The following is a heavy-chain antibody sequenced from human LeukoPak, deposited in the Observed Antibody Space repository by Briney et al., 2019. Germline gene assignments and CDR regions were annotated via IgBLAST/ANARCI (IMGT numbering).Heavy chain of an antibody. Sequence: GGSLRLSCVASGFTFSIYGMHWVRQAPGKGLEWVAFIRYDGSNKYYADSVKGRFTISRDISKNTLYLQMNSLRAEDTAVYYCAKGGERGTFYFDYWGQGTLVTVSS. CDR2: IRYDGSNK. V-gene: IGHV3-30*02. CDR3: AKGGERGTFYFDY. D-gene: IGHD1-1*01. J-gene: IGHJ4*02. CDR1: GFTFSIYG.